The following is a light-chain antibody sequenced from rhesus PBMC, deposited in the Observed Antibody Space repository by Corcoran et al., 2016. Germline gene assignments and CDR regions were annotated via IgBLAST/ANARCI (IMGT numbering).Light chain of an antibody. Sequence: EIVMTQAPATLSLSPGERATLSCRASQSVNTHIAWYQHRPDQAPRPLNDEATSEATGIPDRFSGSGSGTDFSLFVSSMEPEDVGVYFCHQYDTWNTFGGGAKV. CDR3: HQYDTWNT. V-gene: IGKV3S9*01. CDR2: EAT. CDR1: QSVNTH. J-gene: IGKJ4*01.